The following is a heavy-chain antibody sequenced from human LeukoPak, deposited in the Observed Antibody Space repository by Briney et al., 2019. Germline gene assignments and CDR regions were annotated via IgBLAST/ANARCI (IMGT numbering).Heavy chain of an antibody. V-gene: IGHV4-38-2*01. CDR1: GYSISSGYY. D-gene: IGHD3-10*01. CDR2: IYHSGST. Sequence: SETLSLTCAVSGYSISSGYYWGWIRQPPGKGLEWIGSIYHSGSTHYNPSLKSRVTISVDTSKSQFSLKLYSVTAADTAVYYCASSLEFYYNVDYWGQGTLVTVSS. CDR3: ASSLEFYYNVDY. J-gene: IGHJ4*02.